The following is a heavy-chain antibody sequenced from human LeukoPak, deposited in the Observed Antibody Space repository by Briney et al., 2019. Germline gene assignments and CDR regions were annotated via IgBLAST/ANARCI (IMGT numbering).Heavy chain of an antibody. CDR3: ARGATGAYDAFDI. V-gene: IGHV3-30-3*01. J-gene: IGHJ3*02. CDR1: GFTFSNYA. CDR2: ISYDGSNK. D-gene: IGHD1-26*01. Sequence: PGGSPRLSCAASGFTFSNYAIHWVRQAPGKGLEWLAFISYDGSNKYYADSVKGRFTISRDDSKNTLYLQMNSLRAEDTTVYYCARGATGAYDAFDIWGQGTMVTVSS.